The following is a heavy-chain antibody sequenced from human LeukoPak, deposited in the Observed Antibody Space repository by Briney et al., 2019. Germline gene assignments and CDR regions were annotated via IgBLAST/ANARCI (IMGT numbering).Heavy chain of an antibody. J-gene: IGHJ4*02. CDR2: ISGSGGST. CDR1: GFTFSSYA. D-gene: IGHD3-22*01. CDR3: ARDVGVAQYYYDSSGYCDY. V-gene: IGHV3-23*01. Sequence: PGGSLRLSCAASGFTFSSYAMSWVRQAPGKGLEWVSAISGSGGSTYYADSVKGRFTISRDNAKNSLYLQMNSLRAEDTAVYYCARDVGVAQYYYDSSGYCDYWGQGTLVTVSS.